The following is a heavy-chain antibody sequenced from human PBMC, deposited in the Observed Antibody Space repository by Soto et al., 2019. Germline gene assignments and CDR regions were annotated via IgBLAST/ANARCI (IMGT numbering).Heavy chain of an antibody. D-gene: IGHD2-21*02. V-gene: IGHV4-59*01. CDR1: GGSISSYY. CDR3: ARDLWGYCGADCYPLDV. CDR2: MYNTGST. J-gene: IGHJ6*01. Sequence: QVRLQESGPGLVKPSETLSLTCTVSGGSISSYYWIWIRQPPGKGLEWIGYMYNTGSTIYNPSLKSRVTISVDTSKNQFSLKLNSVTAADTAVYYCARDLWGYCGADCYPLDVW.